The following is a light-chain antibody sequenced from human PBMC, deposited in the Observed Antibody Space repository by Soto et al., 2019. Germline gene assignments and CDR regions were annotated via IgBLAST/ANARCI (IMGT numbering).Light chain of an antibody. CDR1: QSISTN. CDR3: QQYYNWRT. V-gene: IGKV3-15*01. J-gene: IGKJ1*01. Sequence: EIVMTQSPATLSVSPGERATLSCRASQSISTNLAWYQHRPGQAPRLLIYGASTRATGISARFSGSGSGTEFTLTISSLQSEDFAVYYCQQYYNWRTFGQGTKVEF. CDR2: GAS.